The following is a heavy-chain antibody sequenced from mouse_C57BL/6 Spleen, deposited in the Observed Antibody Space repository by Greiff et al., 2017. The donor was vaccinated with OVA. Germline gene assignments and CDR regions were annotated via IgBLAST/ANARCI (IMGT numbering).Heavy chain of an antibody. CDR1: GFTFSSYA. CDR3: TRDLYGNYAFDY. D-gene: IGHD2-1*01. CDR2: ISSGGDYV. V-gene: IGHV5-9-1*02. J-gene: IGHJ2*01. Sequence: EVHLVESGEGLVKPGGSLKLSCAASGFTFSSYAMSWVRQTPEKRLEWVAYISSGGDYVYYADTVKGRFTISRDNARNTLYLQMSSLKSEDTAMYYCTRDLYGNYAFDYWGQGTTLTVSS.